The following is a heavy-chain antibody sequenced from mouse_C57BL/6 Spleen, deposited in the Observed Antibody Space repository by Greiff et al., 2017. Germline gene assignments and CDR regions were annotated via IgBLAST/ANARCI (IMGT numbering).Heavy chain of an antibody. V-gene: IGHV1-64*01. CDR2: INPNSGST. CDR3: ARVTAKASFDY. CDR1: GYTFTSYW. Sequence: VQLQQPGAELVKPGASVKMSCKASGYTFTSYWMHWVKQRPGQGLEWIGMINPNSGSTNYNEKFKSKATLTVDNSSSTAYMKLSSLTSEDSAVYFCARVTAKASFDYWGQGTTLTVSS. J-gene: IGHJ2*01. D-gene: IGHD3-2*02.